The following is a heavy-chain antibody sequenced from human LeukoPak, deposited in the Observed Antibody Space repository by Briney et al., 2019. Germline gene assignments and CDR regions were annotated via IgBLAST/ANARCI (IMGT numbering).Heavy chain of an antibody. Sequence: ASVKVSCKVSGYTLTELSMHWVRQAPGKGLEWMGGFDPEDGETIYAQKFQGRVTITRDTFASTAYMELSSLRSEDTAVYYCARDFVYRGFGECFDYWGQGTLVTVSS. CDR2: FDPEDGET. J-gene: IGHJ4*02. V-gene: IGHV1-24*01. D-gene: IGHD3-10*01. CDR3: ARDFVYRGFGECFDY. CDR1: GYTLTELS.